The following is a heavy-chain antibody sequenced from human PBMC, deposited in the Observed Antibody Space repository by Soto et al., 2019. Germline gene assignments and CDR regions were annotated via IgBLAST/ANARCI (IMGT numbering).Heavy chain of an antibody. V-gene: IGHV3-9*01. CDR2: ISWNSGTR. CDR1: GFTFDDST. Sequence: GGSLRLSCAASGFTFDDSTMHWVRQAPGKGLEWVSGISWNSGTRGYADSVKGRFTISRDNDKNSLYLQMNNLRPEDTALYYCAKDSRSSSWFYYFDYWGQGTLVTVSS. J-gene: IGHJ4*02. CDR3: AKDSRSSSWFYYFDY. D-gene: IGHD6-13*01.